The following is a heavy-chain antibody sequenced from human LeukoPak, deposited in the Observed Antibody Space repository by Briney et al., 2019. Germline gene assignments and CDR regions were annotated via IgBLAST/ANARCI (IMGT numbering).Heavy chain of an antibody. J-gene: IGHJ4*02. CDR1: GGTFSSYA. Sequence: ASVKVSCKASGGTFSSYAISWVRQAPGQGLEWMGRIIPIFGIANYAQEFQGRVTITADKSTSTAYMELSSLRSEDTAVYYCARSYDSSGYYSPYFDYWGQGTLVTVSS. CDR3: ARSYDSSGYYSPYFDY. V-gene: IGHV1-69*04. CDR2: IIPIFGIA. D-gene: IGHD3-22*01.